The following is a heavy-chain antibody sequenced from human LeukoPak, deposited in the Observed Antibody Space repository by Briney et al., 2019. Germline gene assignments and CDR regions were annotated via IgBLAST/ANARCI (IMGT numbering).Heavy chain of an antibody. J-gene: IGHJ3*02. CDR1: GYTFTSYY. Sequence: ASVKVSCKASGYTFTSYYMHWVRQAPGQGLEWMGIINPSGGSTSYAQKFQGRVTMTRDMSTGTVYMELSSLRSADTAVYYCARVCGGDCYHYDAFDIWGQGTMVTVSS. CDR3: ARVCGGDCYHYDAFDI. V-gene: IGHV1-46*01. CDR2: INPSGGST. D-gene: IGHD2-21*02.